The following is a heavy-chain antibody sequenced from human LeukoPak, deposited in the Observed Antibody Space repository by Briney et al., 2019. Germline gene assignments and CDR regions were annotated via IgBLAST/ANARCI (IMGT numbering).Heavy chain of an antibody. CDR3: ARDVEPYCSSTSCFPMDV. V-gene: IGHV1-2*02. Sequence: ASVKVSCKASGGTFSSYAISWVRQAPGQGLEWMGWINPNSGGTNYAQKFQGRVTMTRDTSISTAYMELSRLRSDDTAVYYCARDVEPYCSSTSCFPMDVWGKGTTVTVSS. CDR2: INPNSGGT. CDR1: GGTFSSYA. D-gene: IGHD2-2*01. J-gene: IGHJ6*03.